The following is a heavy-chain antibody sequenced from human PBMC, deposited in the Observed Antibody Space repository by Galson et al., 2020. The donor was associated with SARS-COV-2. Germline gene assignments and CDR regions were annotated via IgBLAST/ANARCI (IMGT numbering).Heavy chain of an antibody. J-gene: IGHJ6*02. CDR3: ATQEFYYGSSGYEESDYGMDV. V-gene: IGHV3-74*01. CDR2: INGDGRSR. Sequence: GESLKISCAASGFTFSNYWMHWVRHAPGKGLVWVSRINGDGRSRTYADSVKGRFTISRDSAKNTVSLQMNSLRAEDTAVYYCATQEFYYGSSGYEESDYGMDVWGQGTTVTVSS. CDR1: GFTFSNYW. D-gene: IGHD3-22*01.